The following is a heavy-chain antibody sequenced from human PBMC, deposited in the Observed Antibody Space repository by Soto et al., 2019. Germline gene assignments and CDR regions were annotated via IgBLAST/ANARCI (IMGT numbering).Heavy chain of an antibody. CDR3: APLSHWFDP. CDR1: GFTFSSYS. Sequence: EVQLVESGGGLVKPAGSLSLSCAASGFTFSSYSMNWVRQAPGKGLEWVSSISSSSSYIYYADSVKGLLNISRDNANNSLYLQMNSLRAEDTAVYYCAPLSHWFDPWGQGTLVTVSS. J-gene: IGHJ5*02. CDR2: ISSSSSYI. V-gene: IGHV3-21*01.